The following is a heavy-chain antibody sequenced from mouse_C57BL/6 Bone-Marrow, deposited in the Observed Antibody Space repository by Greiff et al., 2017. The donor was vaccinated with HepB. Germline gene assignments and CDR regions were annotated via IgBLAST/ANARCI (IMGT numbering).Heavy chain of an antibody. Sequence: VQLKESGPELVKPGASVKMSCKASGYTFTDYNMHWVKQSHGKSLEWIGYINPNNGGTSYNQKFKGKATLTVNKSSSTAYMELRSLTSEDSAVYYCAIYDGYSYWYFDVWGTGTTVTVSS. J-gene: IGHJ1*03. CDR1: GYTFTDYN. D-gene: IGHD2-3*01. CDR3: AIYDGYSYWYFDV. CDR2: INPNNGGT. V-gene: IGHV1-22*01.